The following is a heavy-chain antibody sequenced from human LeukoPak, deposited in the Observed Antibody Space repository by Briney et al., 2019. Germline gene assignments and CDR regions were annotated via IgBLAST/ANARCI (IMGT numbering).Heavy chain of an antibody. CDR3: TRDLYSSWYDLTRDWFDP. J-gene: IGHJ5*02. CDR1: GFTFGDYA. CDR2: IRSKAYGGTT. Sequence: PGRSLRLSCTASGFTFGDYAMSWFRQAPGKGLEWVGFIRSKAYGGTTEYAASVKGRFTISRDDSKSIAYLQMNSLKTEDTAVYYCTRDLYSSWYDLTRDWFDPWGRGTLVTVSS. D-gene: IGHD6-13*01. V-gene: IGHV3-49*03.